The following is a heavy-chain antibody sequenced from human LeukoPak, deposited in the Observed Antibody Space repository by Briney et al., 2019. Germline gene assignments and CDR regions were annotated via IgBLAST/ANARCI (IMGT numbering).Heavy chain of an antibody. CDR2: INHSGST. CDR3: ARGPVTTSGNCFDP. V-gene: IGHV4-34*01. CDR1: GGSFSGYY. Sequence: NPSETLSLTCAVYGGSFSGYYWSWIRQPPGKGLEWIGEINHSGSTNYNPSLKSRVTISVDTSKNQFSLKLSSVTAADTAVYYCARGPVTTSGNCFDPWGQGTLVTVSS. D-gene: IGHD4-17*01. J-gene: IGHJ5*02.